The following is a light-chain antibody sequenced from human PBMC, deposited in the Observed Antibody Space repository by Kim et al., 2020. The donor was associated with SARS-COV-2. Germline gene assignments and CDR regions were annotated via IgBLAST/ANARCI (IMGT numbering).Light chain of an antibody. CDR1: SGHSSNA. V-gene: IGLV4-69*01. CDR3: QTWGTGIRV. CDR2: LNNDGSH. J-gene: IGLJ3*02. Sequence: QLVLTQSPSASASLGASVKLICTLSSGHSSNAIAWHQQQPEKGPRYLMKLNNDGSHSRGDGISDRFSGSSSGAERYLTITSLQSEDEADYYCQTWGTGIRVFGGGTQLTVL.